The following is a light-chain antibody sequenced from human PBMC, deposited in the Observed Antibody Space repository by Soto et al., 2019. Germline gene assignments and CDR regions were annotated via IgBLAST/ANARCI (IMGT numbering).Light chain of an antibody. J-gene: IGKJ1*01. CDR3: QQYYSIPPT. CDR2: WAS. Sequence: DIVMTQSPVSLAVSLGERATINCKSSQSVLYNSNNDNSLAWYQQKPGQPPKLLIYWASTRESGVPDRFSGSGSGTDFTLTISSLQAEDVAVYYCQQYYSIPPTFGQGTKVEIK. V-gene: IGKV4-1*01. CDR1: QSVLYNSNNDNS.